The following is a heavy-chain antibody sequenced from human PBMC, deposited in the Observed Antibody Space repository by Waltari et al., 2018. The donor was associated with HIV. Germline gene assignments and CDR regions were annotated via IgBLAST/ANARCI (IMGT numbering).Heavy chain of an antibody. V-gene: IGHV1-69*13. Sequence: QVQLPQSGPEVKRPGSSVKVSCRASRGTFDNYGISWMRQGPGKGLEWIGGIIPIVGRSNFERKFQGRILVRADEGAMTAFVDRSGLKSDDTAVNSGAIYCFDSGGWGVGPLEHWGQGTPIIVSS. CDR1: RGTFDNYG. J-gene: IGHJ1*01. CDR3: AIYCFDSGGWGVGPLEH. CDR2: IIPIVGRS. D-gene: IGHD3-22*01.